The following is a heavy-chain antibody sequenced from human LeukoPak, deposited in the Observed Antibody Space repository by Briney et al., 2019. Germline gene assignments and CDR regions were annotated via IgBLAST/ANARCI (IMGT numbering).Heavy chain of an antibody. D-gene: IGHD6-19*01. J-gene: IGHJ4*02. CDR1: GFTFSSCA. V-gene: IGHV3-23*01. Sequence: GGSLRLSCAASGFTFSSCAVRWVRQAPGKGLEWVSGIISTGGSTYYADSVKGRFTISRDNSKSTLSLQMDSLRAEDTAVYYCAKGYSSGWRTYFDYWGQGTLVTVSS. CDR3: AKGYSSGWRTYFDY. CDR2: IISTGGST.